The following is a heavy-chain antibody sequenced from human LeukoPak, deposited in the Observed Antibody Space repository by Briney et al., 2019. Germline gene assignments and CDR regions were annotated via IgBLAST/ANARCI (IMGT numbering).Heavy chain of an antibody. CDR2: INNDGSDT. D-gene: IGHD1-7*01. J-gene: IGHJ4*02. V-gene: IGHV3-74*01. Sequence: GGSLRLSCASSRFTVSGNYMTWVRQAPGKGLVWVSYINNDGSDTTYADSVKGRFTISRDNAKNTVDLQMNSLRAEDTAVYYCARGGWGTAIDYLGQGTLVTVSS. CDR1: RFTVSGNY. CDR3: ARGGWGTAIDY.